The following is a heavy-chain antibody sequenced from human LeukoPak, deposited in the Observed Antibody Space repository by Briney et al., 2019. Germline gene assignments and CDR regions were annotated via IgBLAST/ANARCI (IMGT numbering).Heavy chain of an antibody. CDR2: IYSSGTT. CDR1: GGSISSDLYY. V-gene: IGHV4-61*02. CDR3: AGGAYGSGSYTKWFDP. D-gene: IGHD3-10*01. J-gene: IGHJ5*02. Sequence: SQTLSLTCTVSGGSISSDLYYWSWIRQPAGKGLEWIGRIYSSGTTNYNPSLKSRVTISIERSKNQVSLMLNSVTAADTAVYYCAGGAYGSGSYTKWFDPWGQGTLVIVSS.